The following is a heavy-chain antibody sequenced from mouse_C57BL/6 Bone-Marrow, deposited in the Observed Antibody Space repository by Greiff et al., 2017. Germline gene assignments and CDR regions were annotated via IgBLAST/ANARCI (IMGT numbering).Heavy chain of an antibody. V-gene: IGHV1-76*01. CDR2: IYPGSGNT. D-gene: IGHD2-4*01. CDR3: ASRDYDGAMDY. Sequence: QVQLQQSGAELVRPGASVKLSCKASGYTFTDYYINWVKQRPGQGLEWIARIYPGSGNTYYNEKFKGKATLTAEKSSSTAYMQLSSLTSEDSAVYFCASRDYDGAMDYWGQGTSVTVSS. CDR1: GYTFTDYY. J-gene: IGHJ4*01.